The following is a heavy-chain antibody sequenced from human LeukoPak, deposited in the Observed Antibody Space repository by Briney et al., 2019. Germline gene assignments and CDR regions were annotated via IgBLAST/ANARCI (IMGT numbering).Heavy chain of an antibody. D-gene: IGHD5-18*01. Sequence: PGGSLRLSCTASGFTFCDYAMSWVRQAPGKGLEWVGFIRSKAYGGTTEYAASVKGRFTISRDDSKSIAYLQMNSLKTEDTAVYYCTKFRGYSYGRATDYWGQGTLVTVSS. CDR3: TKFRGYSYGRATDY. J-gene: IGHJ4*02. V-gene: IGHV3-49*04. CDR2: IRSKAYGGTT. CDR1: GFTFCDYA.